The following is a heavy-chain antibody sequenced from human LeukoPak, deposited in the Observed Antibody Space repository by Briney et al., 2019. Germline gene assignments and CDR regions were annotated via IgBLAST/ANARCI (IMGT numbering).Heavy chain of an antibody. CDR3: ARDRYYDILTGYYLLMDY. Sequence: ASVKVSCKXSGYTFTSYGISWVRQAPGQGLEWMGWISAYNGNTNYAQKLQGRVTMTTDTSTSTAYMELRSLRSDDTAVYYCARDRYYDILTGYYLLMDYWGQGTLVTVSS. D-gene: IGHD3-9*01. CDR2: ISAYNGNT. CDR1: GYTFTSYG. J-gene: IGHJ4*02. V-gene: IGHV1-18*01.